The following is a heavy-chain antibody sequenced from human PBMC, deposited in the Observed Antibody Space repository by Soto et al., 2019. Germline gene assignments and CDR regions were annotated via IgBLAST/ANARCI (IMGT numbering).Heavy chain of an antibody. D-gene: IGHD3-10*01. CDR1: GGSSSSGGYY. Sequence: SETLSLTCTVSGGSSSSGGYYWSWIRQHPGKGLEWIGYIYYSGSTYYNPSLKSRVTISVDTSKNQFSLKLSSVTAADTAVYYCARVPLGLRGQVHFDYWGQGTLVTVSS. CDR2: IYYSGST. V-gene: IGHV4-31*03. J-gene: IGHJ4*02. CDR3: ARVPLGLRGQVHFDY.